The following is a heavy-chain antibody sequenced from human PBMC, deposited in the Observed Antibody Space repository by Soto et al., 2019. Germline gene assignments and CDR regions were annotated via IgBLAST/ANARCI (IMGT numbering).Heavy chain of an antibody. V-gene: IGHV1-69*13. CDR2: ITPIFGTA. D-gene: IGHD3-22*01. CDR3: ARGWGYDTSDYYYAY. Sequence: RASVKVSCKAYGGTFSRYAISWVRQAPGQGLEWMGGITPIFGTANYAQKFQGRVAITADESTRTSYMELRSLRSGDTAVYYCARGWGYDTSDYYYAYWGQGTLVTVS. J-gene: IGHJ4*02. CDR1: GGTFSRYA.